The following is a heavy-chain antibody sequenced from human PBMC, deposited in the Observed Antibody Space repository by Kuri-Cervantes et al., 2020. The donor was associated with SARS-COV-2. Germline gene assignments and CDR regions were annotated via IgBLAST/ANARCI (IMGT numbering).Heavy chain of an antibody. V-gene: IGHV3-30-3*01. Sequence: SCAASGFTFSSYAMHWVRQAPGKGLEWVAVISYDGSNKYYADSVKGRFTISRDNSKNTLYLQMNSLRAEDTAVYYCATQGTIYYYDTLWGQGTLVTVSS. J-gene: IGHJ4*02. CDR3: ATQGTIYYYDTL. D-gene: IGHD3-22*01. CDR1: GFTFSSYA. CDR2: ISYDGSNK.